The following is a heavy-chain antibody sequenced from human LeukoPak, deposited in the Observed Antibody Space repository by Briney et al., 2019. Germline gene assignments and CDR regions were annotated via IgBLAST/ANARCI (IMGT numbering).Heavy chain of an antibody. CDR1: GGSISSYY. Sequence: SETLSLTCTVSGGSISSYYWSWIRQPAGKGLEWIGYIYYSGSTYCNPSLKSRVTISVDTSKNQFSLKLSSVTAADTAVYYCARDGYNEGFDYWGQGTLVTVSS. CDR3: ARDGYNEGFDY. J-gene: IGHJ4*02. D-gene: IGHD5-24*01. V-gene: IGHV4-59*06. CDR2: IYYSGST.